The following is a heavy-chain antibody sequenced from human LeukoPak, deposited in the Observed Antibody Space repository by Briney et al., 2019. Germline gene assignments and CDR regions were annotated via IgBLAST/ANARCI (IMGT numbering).Heavy chain of an antibody. J-gene: IGHJ6*02. CDR3: ARVGGTNFYYYGMDV. CDR1: GGSFSGYY. D-gene: IGHD1-14*01. Sequence: PSETLSLTCAVYGGSFSGYYWSWIRQPPGKGLEWIGEINHSGSTNYNPSLKSRVTISVDTSKNQFSLKLSSVTAADTAVYYCARVGGTNFYYYGMDVWGQGTTVTVSS. V-gene: IGHV4-34*01. CDR2: INHSGST.